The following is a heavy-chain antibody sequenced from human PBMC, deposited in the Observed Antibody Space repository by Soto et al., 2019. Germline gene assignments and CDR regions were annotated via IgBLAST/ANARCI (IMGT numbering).Heavy chain of an antibody. CDR3: VKGRGANCRDPTCYMFDS. J-gene: IGHJ4*02. CDR2: ISNDGNYD. Sequence: VQLAESGGRVVQPGRSLRLSCVASGFTFSSYGMSWVRQAPGKGLEWVAVISNDGNYDFYADSVKGRFTISRDNSKNTLLLQMNSLKPEDTALYFCVKGRGANCRDPTCYMFDSWGQGERVTVS. V-gene: IGHV3-30*18. CDR1: GFTFSSYG. D-gene: IGHD2-2*01.